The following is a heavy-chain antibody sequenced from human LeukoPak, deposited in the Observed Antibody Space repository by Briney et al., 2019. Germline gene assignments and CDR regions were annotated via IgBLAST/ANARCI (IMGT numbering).Heavy chain of an antibody. CDR1: GFTFSSYA. CDR3: SGGYHKYMDV. V-gene: IGHV3-23*01. CDR2: ISGGGDMT. Sequence: GGSLRLSCAASGFTFSSYAMSWVRQGPGERLEWVSAISGGGDMTHYTDSVKGRFTISRDNAKNSLYLQMNSLRPEDTALYYCSGGYHKYMDVWGKGTTITISS. J-gene: IGHJ6*03. D-gene: IGHD2-15*01.